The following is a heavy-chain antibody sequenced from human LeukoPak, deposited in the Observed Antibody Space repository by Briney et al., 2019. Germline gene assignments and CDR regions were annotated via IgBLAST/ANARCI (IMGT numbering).Heavy chain of an antibody. CDR3: ARDLTYYDILTGYQPYYYYYGMDV. J-gene: IGHJ6*02. CDR1: GGTISSYY. Sequence: PSETLSLTCTDYGGTISSYYWSWIRQPAGKGLEWIGRIYTSGSTNYNPSLKSRVTMSVDTSKNQFSLKLSSVTAADTAVYYCARDLTYYDILTGYQPYYYYYGMDVWGQGTTATVSS. CDR2: IYTSGST. D-gene: IGHD3-9*01. V-gene: IGHV4-4*07.